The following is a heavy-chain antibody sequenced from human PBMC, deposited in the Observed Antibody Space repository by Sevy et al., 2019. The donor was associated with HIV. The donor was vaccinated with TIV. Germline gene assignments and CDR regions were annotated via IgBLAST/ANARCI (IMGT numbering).Heavy chain of an antibody. CDR3: ARGSSGGRGGMDV. Sequence: GGSLRLSCAASGFTFSSYAMHWVRQAPGKGLEWVAVISYDGSNKYYADSVKGRFTISRDNSKNTLYLQMNSLRAEDTAVYYCARGSSGGRGGMDVWGQGTTVTVS. V-gene: IGHV3-30-3*01. CDR1: GFTFSSYA. CDR2: ISYDGSNK. D-gene: IGHD2-15*01. J-gene: IGHJ6*02.